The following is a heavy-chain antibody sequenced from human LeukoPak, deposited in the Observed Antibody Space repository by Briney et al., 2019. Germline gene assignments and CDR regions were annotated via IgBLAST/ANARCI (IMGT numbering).Heavy chain of an antibody. Sequence: GGSLRLSCAASGFTFSSYWMSWVRQAPGKGLEWVANIKQDGSEKYYVDSVKGRFTISRDNAKNSLYLQMNSLRAEDTAVYYCARARTTYSYGDLGYWGQGTLVTVSS. J-gene: IGHJ4*02. CDR3: ARARTTYSYGDLGY. D-gene: IGHD5-18*01. CDR2: IKQDGSEK. CDR1: GFTFSSYW. V-gene: IGHV3-7*01.